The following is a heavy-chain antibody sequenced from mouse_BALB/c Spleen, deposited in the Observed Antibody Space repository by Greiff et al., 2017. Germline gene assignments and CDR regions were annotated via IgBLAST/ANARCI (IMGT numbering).Heavy chain of an antibody. CDR2: IWAGGST. J-gene: IGHJ4*01. V-gene: IGHV2-9*02. CDR1: GFSLTSYG. CDR3: ASLLWSYYYAMDY. Sequence: VKLQESGPGLVAPSQSLSITCTVSGFSLTSYGVHWVRQPPGKGLEWLGVIWAGGSTNYNSALMSRLSISKDNSKSQVFLKMNSLQTDDTAMYYCASLLWSYYYAMDYWGQGTSVTVSS. D-gene: IGHD2-10*01.